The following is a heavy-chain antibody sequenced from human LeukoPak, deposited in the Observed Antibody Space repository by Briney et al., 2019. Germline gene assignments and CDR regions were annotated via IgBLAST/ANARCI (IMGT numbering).Heavy chain of an antibody. CDR1: GFTFSSYS. V-gene: IGHV3-21*01. CDR2: ISSSSSYI. J-gene: IGHJ4*02. CDR3: ARSEAVAVADYGY. Sequence: GGSLRLSCAASGFTFSSYSMNWVRQAPGKGLEWVSSISSSSSYIYYADSVKGRFTISRDNAKNSLYLQMNSLRAEDTAVYYCARSEAVAVADYGYWGQGTLVTVSS. D-gene: IGHD6-19*01.